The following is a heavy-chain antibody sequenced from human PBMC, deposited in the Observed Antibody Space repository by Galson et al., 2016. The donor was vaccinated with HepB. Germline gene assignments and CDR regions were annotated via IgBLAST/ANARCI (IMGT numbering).Heavy chain of an antibody. CDR2: MDFSGSA. Sequence: SETLSLTCTVSGGSVSRHYWSWIRQSPRKGLEWIGYMDFSGSATYNPSLESRVTMSIDSSQNQFSLKLNFVTAADTAVYFCARDLNGVICSTTSCFGPHYYNGMDVWGPGTTVTVSS. J-gene: IGHJ6*02. CDR1: GGSVSRHY. D-gene: IGHD2-2*01. V-gene: IGHV4-59*02. CDR3: ARDLNGVICSTTSCFGPHYYNGMDV.